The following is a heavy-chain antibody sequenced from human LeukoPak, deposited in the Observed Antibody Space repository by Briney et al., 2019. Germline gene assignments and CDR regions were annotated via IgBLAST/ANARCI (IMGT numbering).Heavy chain of an antibody. CDR1: GYTFTSYD. CDR2: INTNTGNP. V-gene: IGHV7-4-1*02. CDR3: ARHALSTYYYDSSGSTPSDY. Sequence: ASVKVSCKASGYTFTSYDINWVRQAPGQGLEWMGWINTNTGNPTYAQGFTGRFVFSLDTSVSTAYLQISSLKAEDTAVYYCARHALSTYYYDSSGSTPSDYWGQGTLVTVSS. D-gene: IGHD3-22*01. J-gene: IGHJ4*02.